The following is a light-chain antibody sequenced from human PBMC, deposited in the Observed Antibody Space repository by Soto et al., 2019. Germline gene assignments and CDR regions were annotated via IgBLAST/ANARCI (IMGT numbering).Light chain of an antibody. Sequence: QSVLTQPLSASGSPGQSVTISCTGTSSDVGGYNYVSWYQQHPGKAPKLMIYEVTKRPSGVPDRFSGSKSGNTASLTVSGLQAEDEADYYCSSYAGSNHFLYVFGTGTKVTVL. CDR2: EVT. CDR1: SSDVGGYNY. V-gene: IGLV2-8*01. J-gene: IGLJ1*01. CDR3: SSYAGSNHFLYV.